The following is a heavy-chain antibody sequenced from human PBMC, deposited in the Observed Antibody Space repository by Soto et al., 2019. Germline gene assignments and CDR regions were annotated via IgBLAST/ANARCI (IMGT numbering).Heavy chain of an antibody. V-gene: IGHV2-5*01. Sequence: SGPTLVNPTQTLTLTCTFSGFSLSTSGVGVGWIRQPPGKALEWLALIYWNDDKRYSPSLKSRLTITKDTSKNQVVLTMTNMDPVDTAKYYCAHRLYYDSSGYPPGYFDYWGQGTLVTVSS. J-gene: IGHJ4*02. CDR1: GFSLSTSGVG. D-gene: IGHD3-22*01. CDR2: IYWNDDK. CDR3: AHRLYYDSSGYPPGYFDY.